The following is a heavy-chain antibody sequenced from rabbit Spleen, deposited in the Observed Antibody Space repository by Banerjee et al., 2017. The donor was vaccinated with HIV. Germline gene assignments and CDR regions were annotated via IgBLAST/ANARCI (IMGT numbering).Heavy chain of an antibody. Sequence: LVESGGGLVKPGASLTLTCTASGFSFSTSYYICWVRQAPGKGLEWIGCMYPDGIGSTAYASWAKGRFTISKTSSTTVTLQMTRLTAADTATYFCARDTSSSFSSYGMDLWGPGTLVTVS. CDR1: GFSFSTSYY. V-gene: IGHV1S40*01. D-gene: IGHD1-1*01. J-gene: IGHJ6*01. CDR2: MYPDGIGST. CDR3: ARDTSSSFSSYGMDL.